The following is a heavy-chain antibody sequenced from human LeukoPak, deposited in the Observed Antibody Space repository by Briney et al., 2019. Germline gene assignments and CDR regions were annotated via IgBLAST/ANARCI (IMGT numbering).Heavy chain of an antibody. CDR2: ISNDGNNT. V-gene: IGHV3-30-3*01. Sequence: GRSLRLSCATSGFTFSNYAMHWDRQAPGKGLEWVAVISNDGNNTHYIDSVKGRFTISRDNSKDTLYLQINSLRAEDTAVYYCGRVAPGGRHIDYWGQGTLVTVSS. CDR3: GRVAPGGRHIDY. J-gene: IGHJ4*02. CDR1: GFTFSNYA. D-gene: IGHD2-15*01.